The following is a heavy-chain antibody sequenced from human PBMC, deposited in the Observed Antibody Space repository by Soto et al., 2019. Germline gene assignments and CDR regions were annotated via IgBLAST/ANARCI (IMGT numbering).Heavy chain of an antibody. CDR3: ARGRLTATTDEA. J-gene: IGHJ5*02. V-gene: IGHV4-34*02. Sequence: QVQLQQWGAGLLKPSETLSLTCAVYGGPFSDYHWTWIRQPPGKGLEWLGEVHHSGSTYYNPTLKRRVTISADTSKNQFSLRLTSVTAADTAVYYCARGRLTATTDEAWGQGTLVTVSS. D-gene: IGHD1-20*01. CDR1: GGPFSDYH. CDR2: VHHSGST.